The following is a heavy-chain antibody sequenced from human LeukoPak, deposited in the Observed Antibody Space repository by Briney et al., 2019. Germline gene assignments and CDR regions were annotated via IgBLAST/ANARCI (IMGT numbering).Heavy chain of an antibody. V-gene: IGHV4-59*08. CDR1: GGSISSYY. Sequence: SETLSLTCTVSGGSISSYYWSWIRQPPGQGLEWIGYIYYSGSTNYNPSLKSRVTISVDTSKNQFPLKLSSVTAADTAVYYCARREGLYCSGGSCYPDAFDIWGQGTMVTVSS. D-gene: IGHD2-15*01. CDR2: IYYSGST. CDR3: ARREGLYCSGGSCYPDAFDI. J-gene: IGHJ3*02.